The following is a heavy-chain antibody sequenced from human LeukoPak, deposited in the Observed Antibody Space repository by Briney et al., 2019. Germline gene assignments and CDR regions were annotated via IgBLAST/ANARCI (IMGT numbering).Heavy chain of an antibody. CDR1: GFTFSSYA. D-gene: IGHD2-21*02. CDR2: ISYDGSNK. Sequence: GRSLRLSCAASGFTFSSYAMHWVRQAPGKGLEWVAVISYDGSNKYYADSVKGRFTISRDNSKNTLYLQMNSQRAEDTAVYYCARDPVTAIGYFDYWGQGTLVTVSS. CDR3: ARDPVTAIGYFDY. V-gene: IGHV3-30*04. J-gene: IGHJ4*02.